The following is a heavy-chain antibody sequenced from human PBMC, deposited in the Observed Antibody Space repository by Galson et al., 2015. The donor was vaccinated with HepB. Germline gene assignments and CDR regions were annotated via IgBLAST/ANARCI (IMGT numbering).Heavy chain of an antibody. CDR2: IYSVGTT. CDR3: LGFPGY. J-gene: IGHJ4*02. V-gene: IGHV3-53*01. Sequence: SLRLSCAASGFTVTKNHMTWARQAPGKGLEWLSIIYSVGTTYYADSVKGRFTISRDNSKNTLYLQMNSLRAEDTAIYYCLGFPGYWGQGTLVTVSS. CDR1: GFTVTKNH. D-gene: IGHD2-15*01.